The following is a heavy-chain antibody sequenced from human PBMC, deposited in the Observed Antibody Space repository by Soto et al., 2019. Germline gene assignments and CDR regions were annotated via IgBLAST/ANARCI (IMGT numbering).Heavy chain of an antibody. CDR2: INHSGST. V-gene: IGHV4-34*01. Sequence: QVQLQQWGAGLLKPSETLSLTCAVYGEPFSGYYWTWIRQPPGKGLEWIGEINHSGSTNYNPSLKRRVTISVDTSKNQFSLNLSSVTAADTAVYFCARLGMRFPGSSWRLYYFDYWGQGTLVTVSS. D-gene: IGHD6-13*01. CDR1: GEPFSGYY. CDR3: ARLGMRFPGSSWRLYYFDY. J-gene: IGHJ4*02.